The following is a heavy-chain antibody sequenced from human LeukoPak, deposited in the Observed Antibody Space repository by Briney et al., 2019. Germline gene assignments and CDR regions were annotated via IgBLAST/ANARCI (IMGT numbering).Heavy chain of an antibody. CDR2: ISDRSSTI. J-gene: IGHJ6*03. Sequence: GGSLRLSCAASGFTFTEYSIIWVRQAPGKGLEWVSFISDISDRSSTIHYADSVKGRFTISRDNAERSVYLQMNSLRADDTAVYYCARVRGPTLKTCYMDVWGTGTTVTVSS. CDR1: GFTFTEYS. D-gene: IGHD3-10*01. V-gene: IGHV3-48*04. CDR3: ARVRGPTLKTCYMDV.